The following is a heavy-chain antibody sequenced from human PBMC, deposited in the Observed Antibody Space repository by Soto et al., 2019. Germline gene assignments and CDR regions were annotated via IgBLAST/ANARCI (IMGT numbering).Heavy chain of an antibody. CDR2: IYWDEDK. CDR1: GFSLNTSGGA. V-gene: IGHV2-5*04. Sequence: SGPTLVNPTQTLTLTCSFSGFSLNTSGGAVGWIRQPPRKALEWLAFIYWDEDKRFSPSLENRLTITEDTSKNQVVLTMTNMGPVDSGTYYCVRIFDFWSGYFFSYWGRGTLVTASS. CDR3: VRIFDFWSGYFFSY. J-gene: IGHJ4*02. D-gene: IGHD3-3*01.